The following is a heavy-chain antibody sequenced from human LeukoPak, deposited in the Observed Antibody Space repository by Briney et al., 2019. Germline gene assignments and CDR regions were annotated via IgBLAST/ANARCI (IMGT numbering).Heavy chain of an antibody. J-gene: IGHJ4*02. CDR2: ISGGAGST. CDR3: ARDRPFDY. CDR1: GFTFSTYA. Sequence: GGSLRLSCAASGFTFSTYAMSWVRQAPGKGLEWVSTISGGAGSTYYADSVKGRFTISRDNSKNTLYLQMNSLRAEDTAVYYCARDRPFDYWGQGTLVTVSS. V-gene: IGHV3-23*01.